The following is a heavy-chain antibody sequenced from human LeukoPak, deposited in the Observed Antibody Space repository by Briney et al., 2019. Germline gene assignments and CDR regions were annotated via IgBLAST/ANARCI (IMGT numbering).Heavy chain of an antibody. CDR1: GFTFDDYA. J-gene: IGHJ4*02. D-gene: IGHD4-17*01. CDR2: ISWNSGSI. Sequence: PGGSLRLSCAASGFTFDDYAMHWVRQAPGKGLEWVSGISWNSGSIGYADSVKGRFTISRDNAKNSLYLQMNSLRAEDTAMYYCAKDRVATVTTFNDYWGQGTLVTVSS. V-gene: IGHV3-9*01. CDR3: AKDRVATVTTFNDY.